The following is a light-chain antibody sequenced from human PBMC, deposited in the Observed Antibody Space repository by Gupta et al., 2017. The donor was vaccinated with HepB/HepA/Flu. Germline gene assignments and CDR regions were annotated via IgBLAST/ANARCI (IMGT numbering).Light chain of an antibody. CDR2: NTN. CDR3: AAWDNSLSGYV. V-gene: IGLV1-47*02. CDR1: SSNVGLDN. Sequence: QSVLTQPPSASATPGQRVTISCSVSSSNVGLDNVYWYQQHPGAAPKLLIYNTNQRHPGVPDRFSGSKSGTSASLAISGLRSEDEADYYCAAWDNSLSGYVFGTGTWVTVL. J-gene: IGLJ1*01.